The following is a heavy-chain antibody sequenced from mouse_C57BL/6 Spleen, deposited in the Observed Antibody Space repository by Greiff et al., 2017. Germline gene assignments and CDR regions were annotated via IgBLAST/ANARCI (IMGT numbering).Heavy chain of an antibody. D-gene: IGHD2-13*01. CDR3: AMVDGDPAWFAY. J-gene: IGHJ3*01. CDR2: IHPSDSDT. CDR1: GYTFTSYW. V-gene: IGHV1-74*01. Sequence: QVQLQQPGAELVKPGASVKVSCKASGYTFTSYWMHWVKQRPGHGLEWIGRIHPSDSDTNYHQKFKGKDTLTVDKSSSTAYMQLSSLTSEDAAVYYWAMVDGDPAWFAYWGKGTLVTVSA.